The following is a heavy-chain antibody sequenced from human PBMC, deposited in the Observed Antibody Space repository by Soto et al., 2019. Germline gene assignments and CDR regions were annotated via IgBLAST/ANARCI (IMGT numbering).Heavy chain of an antibody. V-gene: IGHV1-18*01. Sequence: ASVKVSCKASGYRFTSYGIIWVRQAPGQGLEWMGWISAYNGNTKYAQKFQGRVTMTTDTSTSTAYMELRSLRSDDTAVYYCARSYDSSNPPRFDFWGQGILVTVSS. CDR2: ISAYNGNT. CDR3: ARSYDSSNPPRFDF. D-gene: IGHD3-22*01. J-gene: IGHJ4*02. CDR1: GYRFTSYG.